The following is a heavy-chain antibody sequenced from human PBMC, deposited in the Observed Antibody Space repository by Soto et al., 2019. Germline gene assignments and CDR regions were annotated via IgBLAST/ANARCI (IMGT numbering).Heavy chain of an antibody. CDR3: ARAAADTPMVS. D-gene: IGHD5-18*01. CDR1: GGIFRSNA. Sequence: QVQLVQSGAEVRKPGSSVKLSCKSSGGIFRSNAISWVRQAPGQGLEWMGAIIPQFPTPYYAQKFQGRVTITADESSSTAYMALNSLRSDDTAVYFCARAAADTPMVSWGQGTLLTVSS. J-gene: IGHJ5*02. V-gene: IGHV1-69*01. CDR2: IIPQFPTP.